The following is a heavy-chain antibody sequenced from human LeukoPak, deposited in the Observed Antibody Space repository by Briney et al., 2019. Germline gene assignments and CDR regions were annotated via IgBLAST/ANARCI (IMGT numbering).Heavy chain of an antibody. D-gene: IGHD3-9*01. V-gene: IGHV3-23*01. J-gene: IGHJ4*02. CDR3: ARGWPYDILTGYSFDY. Sequence: GGSLRLSCAASGFTFRSYGMSWVRQAPGKGLEWVSGISGSGDSTYYADSVRGRFTISRDNSKNTLYLQMNSLRAEDTAVYYCARGWPYDILTGYSFDYWGQGTLVTVSS. CDR1: GFTFRSYG. CDR2: ISGSGDST.